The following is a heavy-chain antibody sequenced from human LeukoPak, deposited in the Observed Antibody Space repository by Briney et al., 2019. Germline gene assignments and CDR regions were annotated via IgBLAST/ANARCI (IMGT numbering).Heavy chain of an antibody. CDR2: INWNGGST. J-gene: IGHJ6*03. CDR3: ARGAYGAASDYYYYMDV. V-gene: IGHV3-20*04. CDR1: GFTFEDYG. Sequence: GGSLRLSCAASGFTFEDYGMSWVRQAPGKGLEWVSGINWNGGSTGYADSVKGRFTISRDNAKNSLYLQMNSLRAEDTALYYCARGAYGAASDYYYYMDVWGKGTTVTVSS. D-gene: IGHD4-17*01.